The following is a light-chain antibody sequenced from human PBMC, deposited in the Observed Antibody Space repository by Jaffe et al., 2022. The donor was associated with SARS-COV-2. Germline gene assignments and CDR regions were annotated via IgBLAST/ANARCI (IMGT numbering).Light chain of an antibody. CDR2: AAS. V-gene: IGKV1D-12*01. Sequence: DIQMTQSPSSVSASVGDRVTITCRASQDISRWLVWYQQKPGEVPKLLIYAASTLQSGVPSRFSGSGSGTEFTLTISSLQPEDFATYYCQQAISFPISFGQGTRLEIK. CDR3: QQAISFPIS. J-gene: IGKJ5*01. CDR1: QDISRW.